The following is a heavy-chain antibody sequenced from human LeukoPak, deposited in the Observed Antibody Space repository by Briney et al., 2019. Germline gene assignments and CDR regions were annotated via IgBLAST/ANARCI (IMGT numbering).Heavy chain of an antibody. J-gene: IGHJ4*02. CDR2: ISYDGSNK. D-gene: IGHD4-17*01. V-gene: IGHV3-30*19. Sequence: GGSLRLSCAASGFTFSSYGMHWVRQAPGKGLEWVAVISYDGSNKYYADSVKGRFTISRDNSKNTLYLQMNSLRAEDTAVYYCAREGIYGDSPGGFDYWGQGTLVTVSS. CDR3: AREGIYGDSPGGFDY. CDR1: GFTFSSYG.